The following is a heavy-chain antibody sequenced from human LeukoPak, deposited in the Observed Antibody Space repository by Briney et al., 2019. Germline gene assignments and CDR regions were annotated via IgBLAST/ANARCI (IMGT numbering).Heavy chain of an antibody. Sequence: GGSLRLSCAASGFTFSSSAMSWVCQAPGKGLEWVSAISNNGGYTYYADSVQGRFTISRDNSKSALCLQMNSLRAEDTAVYYCAKQLGYCSDGSCYFPYWGQGTLVAVSS. CDR1: GFTFSSSA. CDR3: AKQLGYCSDGSCYFPY. D-gene: IGHD2-15*01. V-gene: IGHV3-23*01. CDR2: ISNNGGYT. J-gene: IGHJ4*02.